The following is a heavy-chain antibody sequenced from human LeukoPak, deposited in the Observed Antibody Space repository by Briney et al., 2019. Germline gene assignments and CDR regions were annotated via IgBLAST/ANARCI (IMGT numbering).Heavy chain of an antibody. D-gene: IGHD2-2*01. V-gene: IGHV3-30*18. Sequence: PGGSLRLSCAASGFTFSSYGMHWVRQAPGKGLEWVAVISYDGSNKYYADSVKGRFTISRDNSKNTLYLQMNSLRAEDTAVYYCAKTSGVVPAARDFDYWGQGTLVTVSS. J-gene: IGHJ4*02. CDR3: AKTSGVVPAARDFDY. CDR2: ISYDGSNK. CDR1: GFTFSSYG.